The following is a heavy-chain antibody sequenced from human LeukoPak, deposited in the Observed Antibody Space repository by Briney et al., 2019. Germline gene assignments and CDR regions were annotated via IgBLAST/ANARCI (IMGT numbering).Heavy chain of an antibody. V-gene: IGHV3-30*18. D-gene: IGHD3-22*01. CDR3: AKVALNYDSSGYYLH. CDR2: ISYDGSNK. J-gene: IGHJ4*02. Sequence: GGPLRLSCAASGFTFSSYGMHWVRQAPGKGLEWVAVISYDGSNKYYADSVKGRFTISRDNSKNTLYLQMNSLRAEDTAVYYCAKVALNYDSSGYYLHWGQGTLVTVSS. CDR1: GFTFSSYG.